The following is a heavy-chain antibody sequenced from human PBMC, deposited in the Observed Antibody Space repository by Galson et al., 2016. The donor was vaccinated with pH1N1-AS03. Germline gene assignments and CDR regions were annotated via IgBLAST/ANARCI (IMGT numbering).Heavy chain of an antibody. J-gene: IGHJ4*02. CDR2: IRYDESIK. CDR1: GFVFSTSA. CDR3: VKGGGYSHGFLEYYFDS. V-gene: IGHV3-30*02. D-gene: IGHD3-10*01. Sequence: SLRLSCAASGFVFSTSAIHWVRQSPGKGLEWVAFIRYDESIKNYGDSVKGRFSISRDKPTNTVYLEMNTLRPEDTAVYYCVKGGGYSHGFLEYYFDSWGQGTLVTVSS.